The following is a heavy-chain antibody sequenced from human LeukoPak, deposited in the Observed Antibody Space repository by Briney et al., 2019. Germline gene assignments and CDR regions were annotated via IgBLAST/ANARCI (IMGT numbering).Heavy chain of an antibody. CDR1: GFTFSSYA. D-gene: IGHD3-3*02. CDR2: IYSGGST. Sequence: PEGSPRLSCAASGFTFSSYAMSWVRQAPGKGLEWVSVIYSGGSTYYADSVKGRFTISRHNSKNTLYLQMNSLRAEDTAVYYCARLYGTFLEWSPYFDYWGQGTLVTVSS. CDR3: ARLYGTFLEWSPYFDY. V-gene: IGHV3-53*04. J-gene: IGHJ4*02.